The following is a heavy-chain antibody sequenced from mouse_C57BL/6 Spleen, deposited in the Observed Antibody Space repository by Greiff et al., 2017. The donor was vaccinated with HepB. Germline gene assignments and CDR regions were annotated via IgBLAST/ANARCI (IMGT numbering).Heavy chain of an antibody. Sequence: EVQRVESGPGLVKPSQSLSLTCSVTGYSITSGYYWNWIRQFPGNKLEWMGYISYDGSNNYNPSLKNRISITRDTSKNQFFLKLNSVTTEDTATYYCARGDYDYDYFDYWGQGTTLTVSS. CDR3: ARGDYDYDYFDY. J-gene: IGHJ2*01. D-gene: IGHD2-4*01. CDR1: GYSITSGYY. V-gene: IGHV3-6*01. CDR2: ISYDGSN.